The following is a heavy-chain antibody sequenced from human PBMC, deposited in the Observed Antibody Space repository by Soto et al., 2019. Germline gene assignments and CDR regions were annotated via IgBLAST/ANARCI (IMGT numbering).Heavy chain of an antibody. D-gene: IGHD4-17*01. J-gene: IGHJ4*02. CDR2: IYYSGST. CDR1: GGSISSGGYY. Sequence: SETLSLTCTVSGGSISSGGYYWSWIRQHPGKGLEWIGYIYYSGSTYYNPSLKSRVTISVDTSKNQFSLKLSSVTAADTAVYYCAREALDYGDRQEIIPPDYWGQGTLVTVSS. V-gene: IGHV4-31*03. CDR3: AREALDYGDRQEIIPPDY.